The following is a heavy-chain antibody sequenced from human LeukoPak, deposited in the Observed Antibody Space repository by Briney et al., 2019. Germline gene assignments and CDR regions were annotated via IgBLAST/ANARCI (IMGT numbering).Heavy chain of an antibody. D-gene: IGHD3-16*02. CDR1: GGSISSSSYY. Sequence: SETLSLTCTVSGGSISSSSYYWGWIRQPPGKGLGWIGSIYYSGSTYYNPSLKSRVTISVDTSKNQFSLKLSSVTAADTAVYYCARHRYDYVWGSYRYTSYFDYWGQGTLVTVSS. J-gene: IGHJ4*02. V-gene: IGHV4-39*01. CDR2: IYYSGST. CDR3: ARHRYDYVWGSYRYTSYFDY.